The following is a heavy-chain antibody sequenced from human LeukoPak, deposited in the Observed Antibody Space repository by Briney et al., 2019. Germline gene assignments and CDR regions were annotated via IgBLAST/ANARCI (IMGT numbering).Heavy chain of an antibody. CDR2: ISSDGRDK. J-gene: IGHJ4*02. V-gene: IGHV3-30*18. Sequence: GGSLRLSCAASGFTFSRYGMHWVRQAPGKGLEWVAVISSDGRDKHYADSVKGRFTISRDNSKNTLYLQMNSLRAEDTAVYYCAKDTAIGAAAYYFDYWGQGTLVTVSS. CDR1: GFTFSRYG. D-gene: IGHD6-13*01. CDR3: AKDTAIGAAAYYFDY.